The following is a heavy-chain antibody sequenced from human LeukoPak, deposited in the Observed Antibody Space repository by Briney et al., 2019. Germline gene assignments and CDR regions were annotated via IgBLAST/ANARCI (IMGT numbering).Heavy chain of an antibody. CDR3: ASSGSGSYFFSTFDY. Sequence: SETLALTCAVYGGSFSGYYWSWIRQPPGKGLEWIGEINHSGSTNYNPSLKSRVTISVDTSKNQFSLKLSSVTAADTAVYYCASSGSGSYFFSTFDYWGQGTLVTVSS. D-gene: IGHD3-10*01. CDR1: GGSFSGYY. CDR2: INHSGST. V-gene: IGHV4-34*01. J-gene: IGHJ4*02.